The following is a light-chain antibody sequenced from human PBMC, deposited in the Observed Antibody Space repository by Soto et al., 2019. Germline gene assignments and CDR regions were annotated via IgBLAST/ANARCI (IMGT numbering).Light chain of an antibody. Sequence: DIQMTQSPSTLSASVGDRVTITCRASQSIDTALAWYQQKPGKAPNLLIYRASNLETGVPSRFSGSGSGTEFTLAIRSLQPDDFATYYCQQYGRFLTFGQGTKLELK. CDR3: QQYGRFLT. V-gene: IGKV1-5*03. CDR1: QSIDTA. J-gene: IGKJ2*01. CDR2: RAS.